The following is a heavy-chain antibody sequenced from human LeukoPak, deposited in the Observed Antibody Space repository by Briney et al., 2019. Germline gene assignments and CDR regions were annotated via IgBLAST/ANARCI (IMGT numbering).Heavy chain of an antibody. CDR3: AKGPHSYRDLNH. CDR2: ISGSGGNT. Sequence: PGGSLRLSCAASGFTVSSKYMNWVRQAPGKGLEWVSTISGSGGNTYYSDSVMGRFTISRDNARNTLFLQIDSLRLEDTAIYYCAKGPHSYRDLNHWGRGTLVTVSS. D-gene: IGHD1-26*01. J-gene: IGHJ5*02. CDR1: GFTVSSKY. V-gene: IGHV3-23*01.